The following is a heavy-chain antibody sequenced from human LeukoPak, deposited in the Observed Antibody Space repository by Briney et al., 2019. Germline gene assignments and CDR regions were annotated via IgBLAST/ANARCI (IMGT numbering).Heavy chain of an antibody. CDR1: GGSISSYY. J-gene: IGHJ5*02. CDR2: IYTSGST. D-gene: IGHD6-6*01. CDR3: ARGIAARRWYWFDP. V-gene: IGHV4-4*09. Sequence: SETLSLPCPVSGGSISSYYWSCIRQPPGKGLEWIGYIYTSGSTNYNPSLKSRVTISVDTSKNQFSLKLSSVTAADTAVYYCARGIAARRWYWFDPWGQGTLVTVSS.